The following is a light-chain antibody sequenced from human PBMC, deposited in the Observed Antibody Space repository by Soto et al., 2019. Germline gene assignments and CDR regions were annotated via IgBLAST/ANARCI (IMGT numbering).Light chain of an antibody. J-gene: IGKJ5*01. CDR3: QRRSPWPT. V-gene: IGKV3-11*01. CDR1: ESVDFH. CDR2: DAS. Sequence: VLTQSPATLSLSPGKRATLSCRASESVDFHLAWYQQKPGQAPRLLIYDASVRATGTPARFSGSGSGTAFALTISSLAPEDFALYYCQRRSPWPTCGQGTRLEIK.